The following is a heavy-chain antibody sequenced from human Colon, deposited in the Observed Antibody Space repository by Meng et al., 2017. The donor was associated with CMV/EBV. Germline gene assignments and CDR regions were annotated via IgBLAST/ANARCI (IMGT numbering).Heavy chain of an antibody. Sequence: KAYGDIFSSAYAHWIRQAPGQGLDWVGMVSLKGERPKFAQKFQGRVTLTRDTSTSTFYMELRSLVSEDTAIYYCARMIAASSGWLDPWGQGTLVTVSS. CDR2: VSLKGERP. J-gene: IGHJ5*02. CDR3: ARMIAASSGWLDP. V-gene: IGHV1-46*01. D-gene: IGHD2-21*01. CDR1: GDIFSSAY.